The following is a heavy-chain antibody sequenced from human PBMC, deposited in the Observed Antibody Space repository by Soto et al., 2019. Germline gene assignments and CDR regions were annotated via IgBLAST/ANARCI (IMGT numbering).Heavy chain of an antibody. CDR2: INAGNGNT. D-gene: IGHD6-13*01. V-gene: IGHV1-3*01. CDR3: ARVLAVYSSSWYFYGMDV. CDR1: GYTFTSYA. Sequence: ASVKVSCKASGYTFTSYAMHWVRQAPGQRLEWMGWINAGNGNTKYSQKFQGRVTITRDTSASTAYMELSSLRSEDTAVYYCARVLAVYSSSWYFYGMDVWGQGTTVTVS. J-gene: IGHJ6*02.